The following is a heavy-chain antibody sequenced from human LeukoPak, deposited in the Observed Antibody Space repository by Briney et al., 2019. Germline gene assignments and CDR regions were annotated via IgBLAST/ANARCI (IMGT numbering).Heavy chain of an antibody. D-gene: IGHD5-12*01. Sequence: PGGSLRLSCAASGFTFSSYAMSWVRQAPGKGREGVSAISGSGGSTYYADSVKGRFTISRDNSKNTLYLQMNSLRAEDTAVYYCAKPLYSGYGGDYFDYWGQGTLVTVSS. J-gene: IGHJ4*02. V-gene: IGHV3-23*01. CDR3: AKPLYSGYGGDYFDY. CDR1: GFTFSSYA. CDR2: ISGSGGST.